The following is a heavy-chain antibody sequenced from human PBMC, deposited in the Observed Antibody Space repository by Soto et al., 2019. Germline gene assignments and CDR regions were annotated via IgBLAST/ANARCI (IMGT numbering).Heavy chain of an antibody. CDR1: GFTFSGYA. J-gene: IGHJ5*02. CDR2: ISASGGRT. CDR3: VKGGGSSVGGHFDP. D-gene: IGHD3-10*01. Sequence: GGSLRLSCAASGFTFSGYAMNWVRQAPGKGLEWVSGISASGGRTYYADSVKGRFTISRDNSKNTLYLQMNSLRAEDTAIYYCVKGGGSSVGGHFDPWGQGTLVTVSS. V-gene: IGHV3-23*01.